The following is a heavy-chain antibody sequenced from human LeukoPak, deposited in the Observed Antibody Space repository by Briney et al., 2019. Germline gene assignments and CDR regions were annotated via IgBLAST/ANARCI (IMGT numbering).Heavy chain of an antibody. CDR2: ISGSGGST. V-gene: IGHV3-23*01. J-gene: IGHJ4*02. Sequence: PGGSLRLSCAASGFTFSSYAMSWVRQAPGKGLEWVSAISGSGGSTYYADSVKGRFTISRDNSKNTLYLQMNSLRAEDTAVYYCAKTVPCGGDCYPCYFDYWGQGTLVTVSS. CDR1: GFTFSSYA. D-gene: IGHD2-21*02. CDR3: AKTVPCGGDCYPCYFDY.